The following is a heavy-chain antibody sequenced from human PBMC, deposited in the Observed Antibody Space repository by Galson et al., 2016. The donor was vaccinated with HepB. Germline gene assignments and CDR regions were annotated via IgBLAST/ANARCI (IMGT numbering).Heavy chain of an antibody. J-gene: IGHJ2*01. V-gene: IGHV2-70*01. CDR3: ARISSCDYDSSGYRRPNWYFDL. Sequence: PALVKPTQTLRLTCTFSGFSLSTGGMCVSWIRQPPGKALEWLTLIDWDDDKYYSTSTSLKTRLNISKDTSKNQVVLTMTNMDPVDTATYYCARISSCDYDSSGYRRPNWYFDLWGRGTLVTVSS. D-gene: IGHD3-22*01. CDR1: GFSLSTGGMC. CDR2: IDWDDDK.